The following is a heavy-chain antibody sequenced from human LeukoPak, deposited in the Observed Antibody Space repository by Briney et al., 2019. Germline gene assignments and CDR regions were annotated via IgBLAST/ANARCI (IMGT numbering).Heavy chain of an antibody. V-gene: IGHV1-18*01. CDR2: ISAHNGDT. D-gene: IGHD3-16*01. CDR1: GYTFTNYG. CDR3: ARAQMIIYYYGMDV. Sequence: ASVKVSCKASGYTFTNYGITWVRQAPGQGLEWMGWISAHNGDTKYAQKLQGRVTLTTDTSTSTAYMELRSLRAEDTAVYYCARAQMIIYYYGMDVWGQGTTVTVSS. J-gene: IGHJ6*02.